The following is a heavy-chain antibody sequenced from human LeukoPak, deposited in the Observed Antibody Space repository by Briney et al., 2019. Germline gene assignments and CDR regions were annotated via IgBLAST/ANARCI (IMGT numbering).Heavy chain of an antibody. V-gene: IGHV1-2*02. CDR3: AREIAEGGNAFDI. D-gene: IGHD3-16*01. Sequence: GASVKVSCKASVYTFTGYYMHWVRQAPGQRLGWMGWINPNSGDTNYAQKFQGRVAMTRDTSTSTAYMELSRLTSDDTAVYYCAREIAEGGNAFDIWGQGTMVTVSS. CDR2: INPNSGDT. J-gene: IGHJ3*02. CDR1: VYTFTGYY.